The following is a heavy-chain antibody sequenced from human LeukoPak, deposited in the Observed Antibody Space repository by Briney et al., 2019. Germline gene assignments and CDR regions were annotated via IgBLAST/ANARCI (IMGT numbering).Heavy chain of an antibody. J-gene: IGHJ4*02. CDR1: GGTFSNYA. CDR2: INPMFGTV. D-gene: IGHD3-22*01. V-gene: IGHV1-69*06. Sequence: SVNVSCKSSGGTFSNYAISWVRQAPGQGLEWMGAINPMFGTVKYAQKFQDRVTITADKSTSTAYMEMSTLISEDTATYYCARDRYYETSGYYYESIYWGQGTLVTVSS. CDR3: ARDRYYETSGYYYESIY.